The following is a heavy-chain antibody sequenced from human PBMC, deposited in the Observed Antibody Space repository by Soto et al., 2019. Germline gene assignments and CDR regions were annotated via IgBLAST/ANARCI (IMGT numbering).Heavy chain of an antibody. CDR2: INHSGST. V-gene: IGHV4-34*01. J-gene: IGHJ6*02. Sequence: PAETLSLTCAVYGGSFIGYYWNWSGHPPGKGREWIGEINHSGSTNYNPSLKSRVTISVDTSKNQFSLKLSSVTAADTAVYYCARVMGYYGSGSSASYYYYGMDVWGQGTTVTVSS. CDR3: ARVMGYYGSGSSASYYYYGMDV. D-gene: IGHD3-10*01. CDR1: GGSFIGYY.